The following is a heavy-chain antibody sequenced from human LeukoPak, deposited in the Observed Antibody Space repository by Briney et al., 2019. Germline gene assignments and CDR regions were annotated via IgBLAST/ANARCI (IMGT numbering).Heavy chain of an antibody. CDR3: ARFDCSGGSWYGKFDP. J-gene: IGHJ5*02. CDR2: INPNSGGT. D-gene: IGHD2-15*01. V-gene: IGHV1-2*06. CDR1: GYTFTGYY. Sequence: ASVKVSCKASGYTFTGYYMHWVRQAPGQGLEWMGRINPNSGGTNYAQKFQGRVTMTRDTSISTAYMELSRLRSDDTAVYYCARFDCSGGSWYGKFDPWGQGTLVTVSS.